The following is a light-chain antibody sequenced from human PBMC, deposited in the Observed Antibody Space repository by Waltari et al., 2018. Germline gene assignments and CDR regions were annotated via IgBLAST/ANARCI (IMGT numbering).Light chain of an antibody. Sequence: DIQMTQSPSTLSASVGDRVTITCRASQSISSRLAWYQQKPGKAPRLLSSVASSLESGVPSRFSGSGSGTEFTLTISSLQPDDFAAYYCQQYNSYPWTFGQGTKVEIK. V-gene: IGKV1-5*01. CDR1: QSISSR. J-gene: IGKJ1*01. CDR3: QQYNSYPWT. CDR2: VAS.